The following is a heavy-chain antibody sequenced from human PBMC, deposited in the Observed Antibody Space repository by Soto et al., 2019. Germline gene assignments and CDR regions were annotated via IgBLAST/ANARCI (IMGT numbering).Heavy chain of an antibody. Sequence: QVQLVQSGAEVKKPGSSVKVSCKASGGTFSSYTISWVRQAPGQGLEWMGRIIPILGIANYAQKFQGRVTITTDKSTSTDYMELSSLRSEDTAVYYCAGVIFGDAFYIGGQGTMVTVSS. CDR2: IIPILGIA. D-gene: IGHD3-3*01. J-gene: IGHJ3*02. V-gene: IGHV1-69*02. CDR3: AGVIFGDAFYI. CDR1: GGTFSSYT.